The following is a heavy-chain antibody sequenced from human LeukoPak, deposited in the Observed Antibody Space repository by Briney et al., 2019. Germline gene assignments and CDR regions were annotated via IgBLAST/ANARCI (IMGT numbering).Heavy chain of an antibody. Sequence: ESGHALVKPTQTLTLTCTFSGFSLSSSGMCVSWIRQPPRKALEWLARIDWDDDKYYSTSLKTRLTISKDTSKNQAVLTMTNMDPVDTATYYCARTDSEMATAEFDYWGQGTLVTVSS. CDR3: ARTDSEMATAEFDY. CDR2: IDWDDDK. CDR1: GFSLSSSGMC. D-gene: IGHD5-24*01. V-gene: IGHV2-70*11. J-gene: IGHJ4*02.